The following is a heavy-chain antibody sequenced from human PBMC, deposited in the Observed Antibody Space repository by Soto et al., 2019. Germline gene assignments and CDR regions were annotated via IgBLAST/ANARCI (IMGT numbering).Heavy chain of an antibody. CDR2: IYWNGEK. V-gene: IGHV2-5*01. Sequence: QITLKESGPTLVKPTQTLTLTCSFSGFSLTTGVGGGWIRQPPGQALLWLAIIYWNGEKLYNPSLKTRLSFTKDTSKNQAVLTVTDMDPVATATYYCEHRVNMAQGPYNYFGPWGHGTLVTVSS. CDR1: GFSLTTGVG. D-gene: IGHD3-10*01. CDR3: EHRVNMAQGPYNYFGP. J-gene: IGHJ5*02.